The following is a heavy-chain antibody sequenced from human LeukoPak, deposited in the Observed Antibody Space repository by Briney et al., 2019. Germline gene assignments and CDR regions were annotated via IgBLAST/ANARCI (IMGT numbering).Heavy chain of an antibody. V-gene: IGHV4-61*09. CDR1: GDSMTDGSYY. CDR3: ATGYGDFRVEGRYFYS. Sequence: PSQTLSLTCSVSGDSMTDGSYYWGWIRQPAGKGPEWIGHIYNSGSTNSNPSFKSRLTMSIDTSKKHFFLKLKSVTAADTAVYYCATGYGDFRVEGRYFYSWGQGTLVTVSS. CDR2: IYNSGST. J-gene: IGHJ4*02. D-gene: IGHD4-17*01.